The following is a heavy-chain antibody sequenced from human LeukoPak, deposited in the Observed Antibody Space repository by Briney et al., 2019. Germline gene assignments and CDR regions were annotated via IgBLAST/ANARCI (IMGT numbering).Heavy chain of an antibody. CDR1: GGTFSGYA. J-gene: IGHJ4*02. V-gene: IGHV1-69*04. CDR2: IIPIFGIA. D-gene: IGHD6-6*01. Sequence: ASVKVSCKASGGTFSGYAISWVRQAPGQGLEWVGRIIPIFGIANYAQKFQGRVTITADKSTSTAYMELSSLRSEDTAVYYCARDSSSSETLDYWGQGTLVTVSS. CDR3: ARDSSSSETLDY.